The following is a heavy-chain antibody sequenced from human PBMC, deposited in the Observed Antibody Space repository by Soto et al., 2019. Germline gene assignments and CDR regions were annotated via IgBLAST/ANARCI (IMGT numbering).Heavy chain of an antibody. V-gene: IGHV1-18*04. CDR3: ARAISLIMAAPDY. Sequence: SXKVSCKTSGYTXINYAISLVRQAPGQGLEWMGWVSPYNGNANYTEKFQVRVSMTTDTSTTTAYMELKSLTSDDTDIYYCARAISLIMAAPDYWGQGTLGTVS. CDR2: VSPYNGNA. D-gene: IGHD2-8*01. J-gene: IGHJ4*02. CDR1: GYTXINYA.